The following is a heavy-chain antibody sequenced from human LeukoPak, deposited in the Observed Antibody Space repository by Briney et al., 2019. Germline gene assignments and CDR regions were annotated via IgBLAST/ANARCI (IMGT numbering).Heavy chain of an antibody. J-gene: IGHJ4*02. Sequence: GRSLRLSCAASGFNFSSYAMHWVRQAPGKGLEWVAIISYDGSNKYYADSVKGRFTISRDNSKNTLYLQMNSLRAEDTAVYYCAREKNYGDYVSVSGFDYWGQGTLVTVSS. CDR1: GFNFSSYA. V-gene: IGHV3-30*04. D-gene: IGHD4-17*01. CDR2: ISYDGSNK. CDR3: AREKNYGDYVSVSGFDY.